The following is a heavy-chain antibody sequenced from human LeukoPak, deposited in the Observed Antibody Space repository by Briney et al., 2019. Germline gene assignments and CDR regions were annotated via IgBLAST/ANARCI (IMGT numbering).Heavy chain of an antibody. CDR1: GFTFSSYW. CDR2: IHPDGSET. J-gene: IGHJ4*02. D-gene: IGHD6-19*01. CDR3: VRWGVEAGMDH. Sequence: GGSLRLSCAASGFTFSSYWMGWVRQALGKGLEWVANIHPDGSETSYVDSVKGRFTISRDNAGKSMFLQMNSLGVEETALYFCVRWGVEAGMDHWGQGTLVTVSS. V-gene: IGHV3-7*01.